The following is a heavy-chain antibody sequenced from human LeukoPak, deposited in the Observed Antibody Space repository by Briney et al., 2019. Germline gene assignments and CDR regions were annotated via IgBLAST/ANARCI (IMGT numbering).Heavy chain of an antibody. CDR1: GYTFTSYY. Sequence: AASVKVSCKASGYTFTSYYMHRVRQAPGQGLEWMGIINPSGGSTSYAQKFQGRVTMTRDTSTSTVYMELSSLRSEDTAVYYCAREGKLYSNYTGRYYYYYGMDVWGKGTTVTVSS. J-gene: IGHJ6*04. CDR3: AREGKLYSNYTGRYYYYYGMDV. V-gene: IGHV1-46*01. D-gene: IGHD4-11*01. CDR2: INPSGGST.